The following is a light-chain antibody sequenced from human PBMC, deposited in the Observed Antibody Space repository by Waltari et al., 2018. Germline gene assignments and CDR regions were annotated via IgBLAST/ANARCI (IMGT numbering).Light chain of an antibody. V-gene: IGLV1-40*01. J-gene: IGLJ2*01. CDR1: SPNIGAASD. CDR2: GNS. CDR3: QSYDSSLSAVI. Sequence: QSVLTQPPSLSGAPGQRVTISCTGSSPNIGAASDVHWYQQLPGTAPKLLIYGNSNRPSGVPDRFSGSKSGTSASLAITGLQAEDEADYYCQSYDSSLSAVIFGGGTKLTVL.